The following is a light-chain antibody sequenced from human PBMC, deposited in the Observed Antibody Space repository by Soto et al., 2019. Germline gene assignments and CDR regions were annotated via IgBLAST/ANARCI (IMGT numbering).Light chain of an antibody. Sequence: DIQMTQSPSSLPASVGDRVTITCQATQDISNYLNWYQQKPGKAPRLLIHDAPNLETGVPSRFSGSGSGTDFTFTISSLQPEDIATYYCQQYDNLPLTFGGGTKVDIK. CDR3: QQYDNLPLT. CDR2: DAP. V-gene: IGKV1-33*01. J-gene: IGKJ4*01. CDR1: QDISNY.